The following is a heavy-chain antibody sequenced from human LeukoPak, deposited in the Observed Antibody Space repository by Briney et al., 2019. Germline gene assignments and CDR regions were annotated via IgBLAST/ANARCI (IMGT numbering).Heavy chain of an antibody. Sequence: GGALRLSCPASGFTLSSNYMSWVRQARGKGLEGVAHIKQGGSEKYYVDSVKGRFTISRDNAKNSLYLQMNSLRAEDAAVYYCARAQWLVPVDYWGQGTLVTVSS. CDR1: GFTLSSNY. D-gene: IGHD6-19*01. V-gene: IGHV3-7*01. CDR3: ARAQWLVPVDY. CDR2: IKQGGSEK. J-gene: IGHJ4*02.